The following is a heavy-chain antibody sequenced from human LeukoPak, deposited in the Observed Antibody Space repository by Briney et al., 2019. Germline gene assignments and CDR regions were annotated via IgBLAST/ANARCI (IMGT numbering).Heavy chain of an antibody. CDR2: IYSSVST. CDR3: AYSGSYGHLGY. J-gene: IGHJ4*02. CDR1: GGSISSNAYY. Sequence: SETQSLTCTVSGGSISSNAYYWAWIRQPPGKGLEWIGSIYSSVSTYYNPSLKSRVTISVDTSKNQFSLRLSSVTAADTALYYCAYSGSYGHLGYWGQGTLVTVSS. D-gene: IGHD1-26*01. V-gene: IGHV4-39*01.